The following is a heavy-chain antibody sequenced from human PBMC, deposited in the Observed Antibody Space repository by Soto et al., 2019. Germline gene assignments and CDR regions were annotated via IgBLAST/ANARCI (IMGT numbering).Heavy chain of an antibody. V-gene: IGHV1-8*01. D-gene: IGHD3-16*02. Sequence: QVQLLQSGTGVKKPGASVTVSCKASGYTFTSYDINWVRQATGQGLEWRGWMNPNSGNTGYAQKFQGRVTMTRNTSISTAYMELSSLRSEDTAVYYCAIERSSSKRFDPWGQGTLVTVSS. CDR2: MNPNSGNT. CDR1: GYTFTSYD. CDR3: AIERSSSKRFDP. J-gene: IGHJ5*02.